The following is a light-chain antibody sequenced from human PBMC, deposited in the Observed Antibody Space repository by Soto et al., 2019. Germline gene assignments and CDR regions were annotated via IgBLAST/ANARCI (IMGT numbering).Light chain of an antibody. Sequence: EIVLTQSPGTLSLSPGERATLSCRASQSLSRSSLAWYQQKPGRAPRLLIYGASSRATGIPARFSGSGSGTDFTLTISSLEPEDFAVYYCQQRSNWPRTFGQGTKVDIK. CDR1: QSLSRSS. J-gene: IGKJ1*01. V-gene: IGKV3D-20*02. CDR2: GAS. CDR3: QQRSNWPRT.